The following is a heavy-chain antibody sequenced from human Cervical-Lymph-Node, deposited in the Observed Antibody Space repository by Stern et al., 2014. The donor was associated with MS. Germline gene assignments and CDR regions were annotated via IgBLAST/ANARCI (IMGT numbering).Heavy chain of an antibody. V-gene: IGHV3-30-3*01. J-gene: IGHJ4*02. CDR2: LSNEGSKQ. CDR3: ARDTCRGGGCYFRY. D-gene: IGHD2-15*01. CDR1: GFIFSSYA. Sequence: VQLVESGGGVVQPGRSLRLSCAASGFIFSSYAMHWVRQVPGKGLDWVAFLSNEGSKQFYADSVKGRFTISRDNSNNTLYLQMNSLRPEDTAVYYCARDTCRGGGCYFRYWGQGILITVSS.